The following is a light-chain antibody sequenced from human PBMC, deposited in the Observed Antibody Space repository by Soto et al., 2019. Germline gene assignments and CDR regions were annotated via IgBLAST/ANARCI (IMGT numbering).Light chain of an antibody. V-gene: IGKV1-13*02. CDR1: QDISSA. CDR2: DAP. J-gene: IGKJ3*01. CDR3: QHLLT. Sequence: AIQLTQSPSSLSASVGDRVTITCRASQDISSALAWYQQKPGKGPKLLIFDAPSLGGGVPSRFSGSGSGTDFTLTISSLQPEDLATYYCQHLLTFGPGTKVDIK.